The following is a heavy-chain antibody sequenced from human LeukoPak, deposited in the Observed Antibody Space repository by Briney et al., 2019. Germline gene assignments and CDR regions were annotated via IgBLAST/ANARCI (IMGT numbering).Heavy chain of an antibody. Sequence: SETLSLTCTVSGGSINSYYWSWIRQPPGKGLEWIGYIYYSGSTSYNPSLKSRVTISVDTSKNQFSLKLSSVTAADTAVYYCARETTEPGGYWSAQRDGFDIWGQGTRVTVSS. CDR1: GGSINSYY. V-gene: IGHV4-59*12. CDR2: IYYSGST. J-gene: IGHJ3*02. CDR3: ARETTEPGGYWSAQRDGFDI. D-gene: IGHD2-15*01.